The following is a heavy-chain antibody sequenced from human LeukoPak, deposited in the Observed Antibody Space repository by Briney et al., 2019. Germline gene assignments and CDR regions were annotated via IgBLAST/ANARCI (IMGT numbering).Heavy chain of an antibody. CDR2: IHLDGSET. J-gene: IGHJ4*02. D-gene: IGHD6-19*01. CDR1: GFTFSNFW. CDR3: ASSSGWYEPIEY. V-gene: IGHV3-7*02. Sequence: GGSLRLSCAASGFTFSNFWMSWVRQAPGKGLEWVANIHLDGSETYYVDSVKGRFTISRDNAKNSLFLQMNSLRADDMAVYYCASSSGWYEPIEYWGQGTLVTVSS.